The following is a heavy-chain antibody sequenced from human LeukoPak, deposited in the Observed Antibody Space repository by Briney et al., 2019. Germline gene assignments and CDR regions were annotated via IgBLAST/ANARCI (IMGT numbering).Heavy chain of an antibody. CDR3: ARALGSGTPN. D-gene: IGHD3-10*01. V-gene: IGHV4-31*03. J-gene: IGHJ4*02. Sequence: SETLSLTCTVSGGSISSGGYYWSWIHQHPGTGLEWIGYIYYSGSTYYNPSLKSRVTISVDTSKNQFSLKLSSVTAADTAVYYCARALGSGTPNWGQGTLVTVSS. CDR1: GGSISSGGYY. CDR2: IYYSGST.